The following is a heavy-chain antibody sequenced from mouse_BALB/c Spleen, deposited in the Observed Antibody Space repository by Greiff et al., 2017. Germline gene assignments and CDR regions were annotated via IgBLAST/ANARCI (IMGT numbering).Heavy chain of an antibody. J-gene: IGHJ3*01. CDR3: ARTELGRSWFAY. V-gene: IGHV3-2*02. Sequence: EVQLQESGPGLVKPSQSLSLTCTVSGYSFTSDYVWYWIRQFPGNQLEWMGYISYSGSTSYNPSLKSRISITRDTSKNQFFLQLNSVTTEDTATYYCARTELGRSWFAYWGQGTLVTVSA. CDR2: ISYSGST. CDR1: GYSFTSDYV. D-gene: IGHD4-1*01.